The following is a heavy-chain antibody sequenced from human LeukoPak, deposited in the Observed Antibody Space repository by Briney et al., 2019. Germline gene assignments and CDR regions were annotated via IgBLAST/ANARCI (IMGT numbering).Heavy chain of an antibody. CDR1: GYTFTTYN. CDR2: ISGYNGNT. Sequence: ASVKVSCKASGYTFTTYNINWVRQAPGQGLEWMGWISGYNGNTNYAQKLQGRVTMTTDTSTSTAYMELRSLKSDDTAVYYCARGYRRMDYFDYWGQGTLVTVSS. CDR3: ARGYRRMDYFDY. V-gene: IGHV1-18*01. D-gene: IGHD2-15*01. J-gene: IGHJ4*02.